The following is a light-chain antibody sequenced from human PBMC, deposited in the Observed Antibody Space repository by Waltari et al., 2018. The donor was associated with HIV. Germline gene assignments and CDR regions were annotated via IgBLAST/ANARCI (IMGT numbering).Light chain of an antibody. Sequence: DIQMTQFPSSLSASVGDRVTITCRASQDIKTSLVWYQQKPGKAPKLLVYAASRLERGVPSRFSGSGSGTDYTLTINSLQPEDFATYHCQQCHNIPWTFGQGTKVEIK. CDR3: QQCHNIPWT. J-gene: IGKJ1*01. CDR2: AAS. V-gene: IGKV1-NL1*01. CDR1: QDIKTS.